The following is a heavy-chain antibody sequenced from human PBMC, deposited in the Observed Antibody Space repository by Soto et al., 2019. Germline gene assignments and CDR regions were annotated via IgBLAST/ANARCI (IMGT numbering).Heavy chain of an antibody. D-gene: IGHD4-17*01. CDR1: GGTFNTYS. CDR2: IIPMFGTA. Sequence: QVQLVQSGAEVKKPGSSVKVSCKASGGTFNTYSISWVRQAPGQGLEWMGGIIPMFGTANYAQKFQGRVTITADESTSTAYMDLSSLRSEDTAMYYCSSEGYGDYGKPFDYWGQGTLVTVSS. J-gene: IGHJ4*02. V-gene: IGHV1-69*01. CDR3: SSEGYGDYGKPFDY.